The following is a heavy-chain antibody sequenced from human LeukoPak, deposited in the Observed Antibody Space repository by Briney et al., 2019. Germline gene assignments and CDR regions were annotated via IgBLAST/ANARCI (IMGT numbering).Heavy chain of an antibody. V-gene: IGHV3-48*01. Sequence: GSLSLSCEASGFTFSNYSMNWVHQAPGKGLEWVSYIRSSSSTIYYSDSVKGRFTISRDNAKNSLYLQMNSLRAEDTAVYYCARAKRNGFDIWGQGTMVTVSS. CDR2: IRSSSSTI. CDR3: ARAKRNGFDI. J-gene: IGHJ3*02. CDR1: GFTFSNYS.